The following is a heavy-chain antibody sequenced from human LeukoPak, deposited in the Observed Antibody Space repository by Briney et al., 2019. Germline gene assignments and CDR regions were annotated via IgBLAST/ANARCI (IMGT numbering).Heavy chain of an antibody. CDR2: IIYSGST. CDR1: GGSISSYY. V-gene: IGHV4-59*01. D-gene: IGHD3-22*01. CDR3: ARRAYSRAYYYFDY. Sequence: SETLSLTCTVSGGSISSYYWSWIRQPPGKGPEWIGYIIYSGSTNYNPSLQSRVTISIDTSKNQFSLKLSSVTAADTAVYYCARRAYSRAYYYFDYWGQGTLVTLSS. J-gene: IGHJ4*02.